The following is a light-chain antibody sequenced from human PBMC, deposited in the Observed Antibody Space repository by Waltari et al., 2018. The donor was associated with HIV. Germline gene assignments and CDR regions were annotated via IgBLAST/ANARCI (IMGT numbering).Light chain of an antibody. CDR3: CSYAGSNTFV. Sequence: QSALTQPASVSGPPGQSIPISCTGTNSDVGSYNLVSWYQQHPGKAPKLMIYEGSKRPSGVSNRFSGSKSGNTASLTISGLQAEDEADYYCCSYAGSNTFVFGTGTKVTVL. J-gene: IGLJ1*01. V-gene: IGLV2-23*03. CDR1: NSDVGSYNL. CDR2: EGS.